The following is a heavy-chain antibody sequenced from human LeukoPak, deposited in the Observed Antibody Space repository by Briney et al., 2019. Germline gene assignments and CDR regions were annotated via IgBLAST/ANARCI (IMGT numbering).Heavy chain of an antibody. Sequence: PGGSLRLSCAASGFTFSNYAMNWVRQAPGKGLEWVSGISGSGNSVYYADSVKGRFTISRDNSLNTLYLQMNSLRAEDTAIYYCAKVRYVGYYFDYWGQGTLVTVSP. J-gene: IGHJ4*02. CDR2: ISGSGNSV. D-gene: IGHD3-9*01. CDR3: AKVRYVGYYFDY. CDR1: GFTFSNYA. V-gene: IGHV3-23*01.